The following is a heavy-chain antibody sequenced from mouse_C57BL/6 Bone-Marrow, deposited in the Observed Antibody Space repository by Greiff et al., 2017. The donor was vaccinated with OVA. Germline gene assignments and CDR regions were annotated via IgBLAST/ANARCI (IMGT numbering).Heavy chain of an antibody. CDR2: IYPGSGST. V-gene: IGHV1-55*01. CDR1: GYTFTSYW. Sequence: QVQLQQSGAELVKPGASVKMSCKASGYTFTSYWITWVKQRPGQGLEWIGDIYPGSGSTNYNEKFKSKATLTVDTSSSTAYMQLSSLTSEDSAVYYCARSWFLRRMAMDYWGQGTSVTVSS. D-gene: IGHD2-3*01. J-gene: IGHJ4*01. CDR3: ARSWFLRRMAMDY.